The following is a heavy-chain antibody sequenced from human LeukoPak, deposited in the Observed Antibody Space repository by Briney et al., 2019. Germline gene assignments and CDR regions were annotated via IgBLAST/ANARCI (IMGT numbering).Heavy chain of an antibody. V-gene: IGHV2-5*02. CDR1: GFSLSTNGVG. CDR2: IYWDDDK. CDR3: AHRPGGYYDSSGYYWRDWFDP. D-gene: IGHD3-22*01. J-gene: IGHJ5*02. Sequence: SGPTLVKPTQTLTLTCTFSGFSLSTNGVGVGWIRQPPGKALEWLALIYWDDDKRYSPSLKSRLTITKDTSKNQVVLTMTNMDPVDTATYYCAHRPGGYYDSSGYYWRDWFDPWGQGTLVTVSS.